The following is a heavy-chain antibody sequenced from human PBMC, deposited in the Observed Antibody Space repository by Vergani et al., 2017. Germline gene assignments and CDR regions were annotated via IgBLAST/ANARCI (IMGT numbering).Heavy chain of an antibody. Sequence: QVQLVESGGGVVQPGRCLRLSCAASGFTFSSYGMHWVRQAPGKGLEWVAVISYDGSNKYYADSVKGRFTISRENSKNTLYLQMNSLRAEDTAVYYCASMDTAMVQRYYYYYGMDVWDQGTTVTVSS. CDR2: ISYDGSNK. D-gene: IGHD5-18*01. J-gene: IGHJ6*02. V-gene: IGHV3-30*03. CDR1: GFTFSSYG. CDR3: ASMDTAMVQRYYYYYGMDV.